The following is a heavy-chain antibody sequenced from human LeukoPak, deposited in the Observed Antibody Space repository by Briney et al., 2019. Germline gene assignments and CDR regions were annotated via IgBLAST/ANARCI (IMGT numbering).Heavy chain of an antibody. CDR2: IKEDGSDK. V-gene: IGHV3-7*01. D-gene: IGHD2-2*01. Sequence: GGSLRLSCAASGFTFSNYWMSWVRQAPGKGLEWVANIKEDGSDKYYVDSMKGRFTISRDNAKNSLYLRVNSLRAEDTAVYYCAREVPSGVLDYWGQGTLVTVSS. CDR3: AREVPSGVLDY. CDR1: GFTFSNYW. J-gene: IGHJ4*02.